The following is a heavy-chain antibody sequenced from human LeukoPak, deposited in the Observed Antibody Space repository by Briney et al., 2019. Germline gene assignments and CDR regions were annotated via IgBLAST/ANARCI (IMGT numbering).Heavy chain of an antibody. J-gene: IGHJ6*03. V-gene: IGHV4-59*12. D-gene: IGHD3-3*01. CDR3: AREISPRLTYYDFWSGYTWRGYYYYMDV. CDR1: GGSISSYY. CDR2: IYYTGSTNYSPST. Sequence: SETLSLTCTVSGGSISSYYWSWIRQPPGKGLEWIGYIYYTGSTNYSPSTNYSPSLKGRVTTSVDTSKNQFSLKLSSVTAADTAVYYCAREISPRLTYYDFWSGYTWRGYYYYMDVWGKGTTVTVSS.